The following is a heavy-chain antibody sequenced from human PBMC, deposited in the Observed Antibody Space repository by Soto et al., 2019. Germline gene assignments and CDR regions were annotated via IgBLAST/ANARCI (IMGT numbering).Heavy chain of an antibody. CDR1: GFTFSSYV. CDR2: LSHDGNNK. CDR3: AKGGPDCASTTCYLLVAFDI. Sequence: QVQLVQSGGGVVQPGRSLRLSCAASGFTFSSYVTHWVRQAPGKGLEWVAVLSHDGNNKYYADSVKGRFTISRDNSKNTLYLQMNSLTTEDTAVYYCAKGGPDCASTTCYLLVAFDIWGQGTMVTVSS. J-gene: IGHJ3*02. D-gene: IGHD2-2*01. V-gene: IGHV3-30*18.